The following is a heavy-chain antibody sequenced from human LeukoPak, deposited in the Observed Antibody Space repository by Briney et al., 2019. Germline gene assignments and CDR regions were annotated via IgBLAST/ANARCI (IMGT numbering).Heavy chain of an antibody. J-gene: IGHJ5*01. CDR3: AKGDDSSGRNRFDS. D-gene: IGHD3-22*01. CDR1: GFTFSSYA. CDR2: VSGSGTTT. V-gene: IGHV3-23*01. Sequence: GGSLRLSCAASGFTFSSYAMSWVRQAPGKGLEWVSAVSGSGTTTHNADSVEGRFSSSRDNSKNTLFLHMNSLRVDDTAVYYCAKGDDSSGRNRFDSWGQGTLVTVSS.